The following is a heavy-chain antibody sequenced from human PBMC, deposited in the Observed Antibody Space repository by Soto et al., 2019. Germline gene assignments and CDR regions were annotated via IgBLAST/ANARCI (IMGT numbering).Heavy chain of an antibody. CDR1: GDTFTSYA. CDR2: INAGNGNT. D-gene: IGHD3-16*01. V-gene: IGHV1-3*01. CDR3: ASAYCKWGSTPLVQWMDF. Sequence: ASVKVSCKTSGDTFTSYAMHWVRQAPGQRLEWMGWINAGNGNTKYSQKFQGRVTITRDTSASTAYMELSSLRSEDTAVYYCASAYCKWGSTPLVQWMDFWGQGTLVTVSS. J-gene: IGHJ4*02.